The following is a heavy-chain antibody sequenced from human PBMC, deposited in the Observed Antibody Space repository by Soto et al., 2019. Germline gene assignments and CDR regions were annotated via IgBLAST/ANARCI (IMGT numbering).Heavy chain of an antibody. V-gene: IGHV4-39*01. CDR2: IYYSGST. Sequence: SETLSLTCTVSGGSISSSSYYWGWIRQPPGKGLEWIGSIYYSGSTYYNPSLKSRVTISVDTSKNQFSLKLSSVTAADTAVYYCASSGYDPNWFDPWGQGTLVTVSS. D-gene: IGHD5-12*01. CDR1: GGSISSSSYY. CDR3: ASSGYDPNWFDP. J-gene: IGHJ5*02.